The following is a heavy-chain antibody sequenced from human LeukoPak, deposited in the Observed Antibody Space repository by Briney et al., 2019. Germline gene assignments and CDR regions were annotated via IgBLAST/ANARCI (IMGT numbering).Heavy chain of an antibody. CDR3: ASGLEGDYYYYMDV. J-gene: IGHJ6*03. V-gene: IGHV1-69*05. D-gene: IGHD3-16*01. CDR1: GCTFSSYA. CDR2: IIPIFGTA. Sequence: GASVKVSCKASGCTFSSYAISWVRQAPGQGLEWMGRIIPIFGTANYAQKFQGRVTITTDESTSTAYMQLSSPRSEDTAVYYCASGLEGDYYYYMDVWGKGTTVTVSS.